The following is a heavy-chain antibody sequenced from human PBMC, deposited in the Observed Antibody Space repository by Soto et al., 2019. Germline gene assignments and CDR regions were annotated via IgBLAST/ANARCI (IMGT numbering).Heavy chain of an antibody. CDR1: GGTFSSCS. V-gene: IGHV1-69*13. CDR2: IIPIFGTA. CDR3: ARAGYYDILTGPRTIDY. J-gene: IGHJ4*02. D-gene: IGHD3-9*01. Sequence: ASVNVSCKSSGGTFSSCSISWVRQAPGQGLEWMGGIIPIFGTANYAQKFQGRVTITADESTSTAYMELSSLRSEDTAVYYCARAGYYDILTGPRTIDYWGQGTLVTVSS.